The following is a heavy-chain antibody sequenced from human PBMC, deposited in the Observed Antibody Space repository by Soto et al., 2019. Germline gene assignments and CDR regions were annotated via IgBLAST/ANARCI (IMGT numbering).Heavy chain of an antibody. J-gene: IGHJ6*02. V-gene: IGHV3-30*18. CDR1: GFTFSSYG. Sequence: QVQQVESGGGVVQPGRSLRLSCAASGFTFSSYGMHWVRQAPGKGLEWVAVISYDGSNKYYADSVKGRFTISRDNSKNTLYLQMNSLRAEHTAVYYCAKAEKIAVAGHYYYYGMDVWGQGTTVTVSS. CDR2: ISYDGSNK. CDR3: AKAEKIAVAGHYYYYGMDV. D-gene: IGHD6-19*01.